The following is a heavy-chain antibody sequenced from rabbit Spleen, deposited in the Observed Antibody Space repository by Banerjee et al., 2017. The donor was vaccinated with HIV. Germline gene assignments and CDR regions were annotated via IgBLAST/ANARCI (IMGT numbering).Heavy chain of an antibody. CDR2: IDTGSSGFT. CDR1: GVSFSGDSY. D-gene: IGHD1-1*01. V-gene: IGHV1S40*01. Sequence: QSLEESGGDLVKPGASLTLTCIASGVSFSGDSYMCWVRQAPGKGLEWIVCIDTGSSGFTYYASWAKGRFTISKPSSTTVTLQMTSLTAADTATYFCARDTSSSFSSYGMDLWVPGTLVTVS. J-gene: IGHJ6*01. CDR3: ARDTSSSFSSYGMDL.